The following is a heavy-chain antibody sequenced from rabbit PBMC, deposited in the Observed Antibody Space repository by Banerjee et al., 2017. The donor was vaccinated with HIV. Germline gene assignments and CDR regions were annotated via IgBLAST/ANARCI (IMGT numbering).Heavy chain of an antibody. Sequence: QEQLVESGGGLVKPGGTLTLTCKASGIDFSTFNYMCWVRQAPGKGLDLIACIYTSSGSTYYARWVNGRFTISRSTSLNTVDLQMTSLTAADTATYFCARAGYYHNGLWGPGTLVTVS. J-gene: IGHJ4*01. CDR3: ARAGYYHNGL. CDR1: GIDFSTFNY. D-gene: IGHD4-1*01. CDR2: IYTSSGST. V-gene: IGHV1S43*01.